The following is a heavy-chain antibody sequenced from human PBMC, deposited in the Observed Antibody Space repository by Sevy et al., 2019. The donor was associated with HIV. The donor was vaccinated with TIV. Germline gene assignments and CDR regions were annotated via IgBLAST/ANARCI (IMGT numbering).Heavy chain of an antibody. J-gene: IGHJ4*02. CDR2: IFYSGST. CDR1: GGSISSGEYY. D-gene: IGHD3-22*01. Sequence: SETLSLTCTVSGGSISSGEYYWSWIRQPPGKGLEWIGYIFYSGSTYFNPSLKSRVTISLDTSKSQFSLRLSSVTAADTDVFYCARQRASSGYFYFDSWGQGTLVTVSS. V-gene: IGHV4-30-4*01. CDR3: ARQRASSGYFYFDS.